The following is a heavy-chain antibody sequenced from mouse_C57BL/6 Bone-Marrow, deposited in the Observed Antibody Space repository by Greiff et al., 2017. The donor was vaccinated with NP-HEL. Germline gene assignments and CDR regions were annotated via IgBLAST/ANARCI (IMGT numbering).Heavy chain of an antibody. Sequence: QVQPQQPGAELVKPGASVKLSCKASGYTFTSYWMHWVKQRPGQGLEWIGMIHPNSGSTNYNEKFKSKATLTVDKSSSTAYMQLSSLTSEDSAVYYCARQRKLRSSFAYWGQGTLVTVSA. V-gene: IGHV1-64*01. D-gene: IGHD1-1*01. CDR1: GYTFTSYW. J-gene: IGHJ3*01. CDR2: IHPNSGST. CDR3: ARQRKLRSSFAY.